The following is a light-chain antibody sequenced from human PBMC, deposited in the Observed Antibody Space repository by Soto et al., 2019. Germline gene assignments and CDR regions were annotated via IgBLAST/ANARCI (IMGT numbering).Light chain of an antibody. CDR2: GIS. Sequence: IVLTQSPGTLSLSPGERATLSCRASQSVDRRSLAWYQQKPGQPPRLLIFGISNRAIGIPDRFSGSGSGADFTLTISGLEPEVFAVYYCQQYHKSRTFGQGTKVEIK. CDR1: QSVDRRS. V-gene: IGKV3-20*01. J-gene: IGKJ1*01. CDR3: QQYHKSRT.